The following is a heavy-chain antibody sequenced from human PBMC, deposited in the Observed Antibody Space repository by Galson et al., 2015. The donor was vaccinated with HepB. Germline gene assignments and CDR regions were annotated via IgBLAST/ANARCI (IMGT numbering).Heavy chain of an antibody. D-gene: IGHD3-10*01. J-gene: IGHJ4*02. Sequence: SETLSLTCTVSGGSISSYYWSWIRQPPGKGLEWIGYISYSGSTNYNPSLKSRVTISVDTSKNQFSLKLSSVTAADTALYYCARALRGYYFDYWGQGTLVTVSS. CDR2: ISYSGST. CDR3: ARALRGYYFDY. V-gene: IGHV4-59*01. CDR1: GGSISSYY.